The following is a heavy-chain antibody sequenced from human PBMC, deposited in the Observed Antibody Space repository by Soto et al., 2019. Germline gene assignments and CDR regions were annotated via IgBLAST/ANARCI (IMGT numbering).Heavy chain of an antibody. CDR3: AASICSYGMDV. CDR2: IYPGDSDT. CDR1: GYNFTNYW. Sequence: GESLKISCKGSGYNFTNYWIGWVRQMPGKDLEWMGIIYPGDSDTKYNPSFQGQVTISADKSITTTYLQWSSLKASDTAIYYCAASICSYGMDVSGQGTRVTVSS. D-gene: IGHD2-15*01. J-gene: IGHJ6*02. V-gene: IGHV5-51*01.